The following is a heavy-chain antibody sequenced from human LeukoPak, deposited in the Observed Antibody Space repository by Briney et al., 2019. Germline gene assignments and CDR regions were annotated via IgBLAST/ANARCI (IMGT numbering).Heavy chain of an antibody. CDR2: ISPDGKDT. J-gene: IGHJ4*02. CDR3: ATYNWEYEADY. D-gene: IGHD1-20*01. CDR1: GFTFSNYW. Sequence: GGSLRLSCAASGFTFSNYWIYWVRHVPGKGQVWVSRISPDGKDTSHADSVKGRFTISRDNAKNTLYLHMNSLRAEDTAVYYCATYNWEYEADYWGQGTLVTVSS. V-gene: IGHV3-74*01.